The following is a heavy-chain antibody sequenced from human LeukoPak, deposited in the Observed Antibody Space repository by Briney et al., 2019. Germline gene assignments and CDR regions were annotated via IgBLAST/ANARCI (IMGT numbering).Heavy chain of an antibody. CDR1: GFTFSSFA. CDR2: VSGSGGST. D-gene: IGHD2-2*01. CDR3: AKDRSCSGSSCNVGS. V-gene: IGHV3-23*01. Sequence: GGSLRLSCAASGFTFSSFAMSWVRQAPGKGLEWVLAVSGSGGSTYYADSLNGRSTISRDNSKNTLFLQMNSLRAEDTAVYYCAKDRSCSGSSCNVGSWGQGTMVTVSS. J-gene: IGHJ3*01.